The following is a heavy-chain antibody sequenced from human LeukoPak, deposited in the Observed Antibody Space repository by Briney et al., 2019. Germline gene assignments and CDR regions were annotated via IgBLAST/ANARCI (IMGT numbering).Heavy chain of an antibody. CDR1: GYTFTDYY. CDR2: ISAYNGNT. CDR3: ARLSGYYLDYFDY. J-gene: IGHJ4*02. Sequence: GASVKVSCKASGYTFTDYYMHWVRQAPGQGLEWMGWISAYNGNTNDAQKLQGRVTMTTDTSTSTAYMELRSLRSDDTAVYYCARLSGYYLDYFDYWGQGTLVTVSS. V-gene: IGHV1-18*01. D-gene: IGHD3-22*01.